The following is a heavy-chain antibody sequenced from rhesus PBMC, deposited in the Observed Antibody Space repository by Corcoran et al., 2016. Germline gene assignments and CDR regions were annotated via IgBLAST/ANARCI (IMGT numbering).Heavy chain of an antibody. Sequence: EVQLVESGGGLVQPGGSLRLSCAASGFTFSSSAMQWVRLACGKGLAWVGRIRSKANNYETGYAASVKGRFTISRDDSKNKAYLQMNSLKTEDTAVYYCTGNPFDYWGQGVLVTVSS. V-gene: IGHV3-118*01. CDR2: IRSKANNYET. CDR3: TGNPFDY. CDR1: GFTFSSSA. J-gene: IGHJ4*01. D-gene: IGHD4-17*01.